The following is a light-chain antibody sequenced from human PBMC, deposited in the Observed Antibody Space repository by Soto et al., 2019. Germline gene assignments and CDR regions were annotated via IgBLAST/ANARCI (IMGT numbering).Light chain of an antibody. CDR1: NIGTKS. Sequence: SYELTQPPSVRVAPGQTARITCGGNNIGTKSVHWYQQKPGQAPALVVYDDSARPSGIPERFSGSNSGNTATLTINRVEAGDEADYYCQVWDHTTEHYVFGPGTKVTVL. CDR2: DDS. V-gene: IGLV3-21*02. J-gene: IGLJ1*01. CDR3: QVWDHTTEHYV.